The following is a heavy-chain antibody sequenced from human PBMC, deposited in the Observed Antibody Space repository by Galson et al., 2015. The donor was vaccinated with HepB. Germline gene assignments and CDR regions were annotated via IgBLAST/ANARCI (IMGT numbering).Heavy chain of an antibody. CDR2: INPNSGGT. CDR1: GYTLTGYY. V-gene: IGHV1-2*06. Sequence: SVKVSCKASGYTLTGYYMHWVRQAPGQGLEWMGRINPNSGGTDYAQKFQGRVTMTRDTSISTAYMELSSLRSDDTAVYYCARQTTTTVIYHGMDVWGQGTTVTVS. CDR3: ARQTTTTVIYHGMDV. J-gene: IGHJ6*02. D-gene: IGHD4-11*01.